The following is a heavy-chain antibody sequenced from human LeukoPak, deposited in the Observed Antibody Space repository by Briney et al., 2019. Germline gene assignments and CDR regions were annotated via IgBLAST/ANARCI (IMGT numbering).Heavy chain of an antibody. CDR2: ISAYNGNT. V-gene: IGHV1-18*01. Sequence: ASVKVSCKASGYTFTSYGISWVRQASGQGLEWMGWISAYNGNTNYAQKLQGRVTMTTDTSTSTAYMELRSLRSDDTAVYYCARERDTAMVFYYYGMDVWGQGTTVTVSS. J-gene: IGHJ6*02. CDR3: ARERDTAMVFYYYGMDV. D-gene: IGHD5-18*01. CDR1: GYTFTSYG.